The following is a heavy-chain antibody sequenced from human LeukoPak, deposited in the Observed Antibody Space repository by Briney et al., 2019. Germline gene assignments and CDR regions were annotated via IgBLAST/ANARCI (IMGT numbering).Heavy chain of an antibody. V-gene: IGHV1-3*01. D-gene: IGHD3-10*01. CDR2: INAGNGNT. CDR3: AREMYYYGSGPKIYYYYGMDV. CDR1: GYTYTSYA. J-gene: IGHJ6*02. Sequence: GASVKVSCKASGYTYTSYAMHWVRQAPRQRLEWMGWINAGNGNTKYSQKFQGRVTITRDTSASTAYMELSSLRSEDTAVYYCAREMYYYGSGPKIYYYYGMDVWGRGTTVTVSS.